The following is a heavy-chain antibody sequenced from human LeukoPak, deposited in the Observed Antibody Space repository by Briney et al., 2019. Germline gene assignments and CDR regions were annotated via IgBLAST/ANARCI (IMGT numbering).Heavy chain of an antibody. CDR3: ARYCSGGSCQPVDY. CDR2: IYYSGST. V-gene: IGHV4-31*03. Sequence: SETLSLTCTVSGGSISSTSYYWGWIRQHPGKGLEWIGYIYYSGSTYYNPSIKSRVTISVDTSKNQFSLKLSSVTAADTAVYYCARYCSGGSCQPVDYWGQGTLVTVSS. CDR1: GGSISSTSYY. D-gene: IGHD2-15*01. J-gene: IGHJ4*02.